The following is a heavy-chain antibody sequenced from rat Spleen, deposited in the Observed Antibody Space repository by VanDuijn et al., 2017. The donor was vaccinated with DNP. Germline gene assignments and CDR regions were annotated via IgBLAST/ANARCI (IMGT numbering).Heavy chain of an antibody. Sequence: EVQLVESGGGLVQPGRSMKLSCVASGFTFSKYYMAWVRQAPTKGLEWVASISPSGGSTYYRDSVKGRFTISRDNAKSTLYLQMNSLRSEDMATYYCIRWNSGHFDYWGQGVMVTVSS. CDR1: GFTFSKYY. V-gene: IGHV5-25*01. D-gene: IGHD4-3*01. CDR2: ISPSGGST. CDR3: IRWNSGHFDY. J-gene: IGHJ2*01.